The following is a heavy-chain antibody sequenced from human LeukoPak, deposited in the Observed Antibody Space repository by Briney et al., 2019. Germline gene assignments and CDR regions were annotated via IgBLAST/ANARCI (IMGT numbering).Heavy chain of an antibody. CDR3: VRERGYSYGYFDY. Sequence: SVKVSCKASGGTFSSYAISWVRQAPGQGLEWMGGIIPISGTANYAQKFQGRVTITADESTSTAYMELSSLRSEDTAVYYCVRERGYSYGYFDYWGQGTLVTVSS. D-gene: IGHD5-18*01. V-gene: IGHV1-69*13. CDR1: GGTFSSYA. J-gene: IGHJ4*02. CDR2: IIPISGTA.